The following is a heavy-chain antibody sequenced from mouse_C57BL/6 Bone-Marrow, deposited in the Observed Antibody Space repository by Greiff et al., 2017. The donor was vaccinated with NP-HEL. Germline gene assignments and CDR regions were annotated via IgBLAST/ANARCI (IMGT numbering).Heavy chain of an antibody. D-gene: IGHD1-1*01. Sequence: VQLQQSGAELVKPGASVKLSCTASGFNFTDYYMHWVKQRPEQGLEWIGRIDPEAGDTKYDPKFQGKATMTADTTSNTAYLQLSSLTSEDTAVYYCARDPSSQCYGSSYVRWYFDVWGKGTTVTVSS. J-gene: IGHJ1*03. V-gene: IGHV14-2*01. CDR1: GFNFTDYY. CDR2: IDPEAGDT. CDR3: ARDPSSQCYGSSYVRWYFDV.